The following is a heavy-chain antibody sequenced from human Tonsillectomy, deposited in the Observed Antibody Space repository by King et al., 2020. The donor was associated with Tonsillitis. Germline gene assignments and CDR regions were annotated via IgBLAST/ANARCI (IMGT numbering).Heavy chain of an antibody. CDR3: ARVSGDYDILTGFDY. Sequence: QMQLVQSGAEVKKPGASVKVSCKASGYTCTSYGISWVRQAPGQGLEWMGWISTYNGNTNFAQKFQGRVTMTTDTSTSTAYMELRSLRSDDTAVYYCARVSGDYDILTGFDYWGQGTLVTVSS. D-gene: IGHD3-9*01. J-gene: IGHJ4*02. CDR1: GYTCTSYG. CDR2: ISTYNGNT. V-gene: IGHV1-18*04.